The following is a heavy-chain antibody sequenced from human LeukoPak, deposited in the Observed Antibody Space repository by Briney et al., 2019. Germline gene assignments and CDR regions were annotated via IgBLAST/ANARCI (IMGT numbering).Heavy chain of an antibody. D-gene: IGHD4-11*01. CDR1: GYTFTGYY. Sequence: ASVRVSCKASGYTFTGYYMHWVRQAPGQGLEWMGWINPNSGGTNYAQKFQGRVTMTRDTSISTAYMELSRLRSDDTAVYYCARRGATVTTPRYYYYYYMDVWGKGTTVTVSS. V-gene: IGHV1-2*02. CDR3: ARRGATVTTPRYYYYYYMDV. CDR2: INPNSGGT. J-gene: IGHJ6*03.